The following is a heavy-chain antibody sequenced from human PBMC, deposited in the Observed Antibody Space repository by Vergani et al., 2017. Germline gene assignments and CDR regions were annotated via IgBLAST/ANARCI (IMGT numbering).Heavy chain of an antibody. CDR2: ISYGGSNK. V-gene: IGHV3-30-3*01. Sequence: QVQLVESGGGVVQPGRSLRLSCAASGFTFSSYAMHWVRQAPGKGLGWVAVISYGGSNKYYADSVKGRFTISRDNSKNTLYLQMNSLRAEDTAVYYCARAPAGHSSSWYVPLDYWGQGTLVTVSS. CDR3: ARAPAGHSSSWYVPLDY. D-gene: IGHD6-13*01. CDR1: GFTFSSYA. J-gene: IGHJ4*02.